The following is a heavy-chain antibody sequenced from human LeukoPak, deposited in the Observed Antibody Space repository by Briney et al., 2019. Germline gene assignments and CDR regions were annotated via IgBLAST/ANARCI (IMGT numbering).Heavy chain of an antibody. CDR2: INSNSGAT. CDR3: ARDGSLGY. J-gene: IGHJ4*02. CDR1: VYTFTDYY. Sequence: GASLKVSCKASVYTFTDYYIHWVRQAPGHGLEWMGWINSNSGATNYAQKFQGRVTMTRDTSISTAYMELTRLGSDDTAVYYCARDGSLGYWGQGTLVTVSS. V-gene: IGHV1-2*02. D-gene: IGHD5-12*01.